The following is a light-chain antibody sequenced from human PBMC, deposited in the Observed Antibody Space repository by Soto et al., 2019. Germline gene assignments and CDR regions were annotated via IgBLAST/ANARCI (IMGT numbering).Light chain of an antibody. V-gene: IGKV3-11*01. CDR2: ESS. J-gene: IGKJ4*01. CDR3: QQYGSSPLT. CDR1: QNVANY. Sequence: VLTQSPATLSLSPGERATLSCRASQNVANYLDWYQQKPGQAPRLLIYESSNRATGIAARFSGSGSGTDFTLTISRLEPEDFAVYYCQQYGSSPLTFGGGTKVDI.